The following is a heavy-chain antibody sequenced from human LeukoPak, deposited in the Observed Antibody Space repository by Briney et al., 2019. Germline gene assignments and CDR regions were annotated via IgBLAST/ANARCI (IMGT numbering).Heavy chain of an antibody. CDR1: GGSISSGDYY. D-gene: IGHD3-10*01. J-gene: IGHJ5*02. V-gene: IGHV4-30-4*01. CDR2: IYYSGST. Sequence: SETLSLTCTVSGGSISSGDYYWRWIRQPPGKGLEWIGYIYYSGSTYYNPSLKSRVTISVDTSKNQFSLKLSSVTAADTAVYYCAREGPLWFGELLWGDNWFDPWGQGTLVTVSS. CDR3: AREGPLWFGELLWGDNWFDP.